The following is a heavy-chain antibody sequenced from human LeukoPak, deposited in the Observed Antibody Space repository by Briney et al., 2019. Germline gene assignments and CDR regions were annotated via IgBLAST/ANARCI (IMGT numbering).Heavy chain of an antibody. Sequence: ASVKVSCKASGFAFGDYNFHWVRQAPGQGLEWMGIIIPSDGSTSYAQKFQGRVTMTRDTSTSTVYMELSSLRSEDTAVYYCARGKVVTMVRGVIITYFDYWGQGTLVTVSS. CDR1: GFAFGDYN. CDR2: IIPSDGST. V-gene: IGHV1-46*01. CDR3: ARGKVVTMVRGVIITYFDY. D-gene: IGHD3-10*01. J-gene: IGHJ4*02.